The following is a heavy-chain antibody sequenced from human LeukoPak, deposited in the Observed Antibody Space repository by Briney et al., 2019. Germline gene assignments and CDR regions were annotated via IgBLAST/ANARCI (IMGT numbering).Heavy chain of an antibody. CDR1: GGTFSGYS. J-gene: IGHJ6*03. Sequence: SETLSLTCVVYGGTFSGYSWSWIRQPPGKGLEWIGEINHGGSTNYNPSLKSRVTISVDTSKNQFSLKLSSVTAADTAVYYCARGAPYDFWSGYLTPYYYYMDVWGKGTTVTVSS. CDR2: INHGGST. CDR3: ARGAPYDFWSGYLTPYYYYMDV. D-gene: IGHD3-3*01. V-gene: IGHV4-34*01.